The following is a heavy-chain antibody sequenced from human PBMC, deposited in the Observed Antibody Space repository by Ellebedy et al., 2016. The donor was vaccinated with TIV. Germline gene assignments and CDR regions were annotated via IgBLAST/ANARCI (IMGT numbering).Heavy chain of an antibody. D-gene: IGHD3-10*01. CDR1: GFTFGDYG. CDR3: ARKRLGELFP. V-gene: IGHV3-49*03. Sequence: GESLKISCTASGFTFGDYGMTWFRQASGKGLEWIGFIRSRTYGGTADYAASVKGRFRISRDDSKSSAYLQMVSLKTEDTGVYYCARKRLGELFPWGQGTLVTVSS. CDR2: IRSRTYGGTA. J-gene: IGHJ5*02.